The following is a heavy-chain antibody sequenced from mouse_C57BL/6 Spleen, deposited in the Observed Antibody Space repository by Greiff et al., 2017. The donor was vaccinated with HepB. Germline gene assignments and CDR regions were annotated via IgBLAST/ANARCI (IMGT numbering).Heavy chain of an antibody. V-gene: IGHV1-64*01. J-gene: IGHJ2*01. CDR1: GYTFTSYW. Sequence: QVQLKESGAELVKPGASVKLSCKASGYTFTSYWMHWVKQRPGQGLEWIGMIHPNSGSTNYNEKFKSKATLTVDKSSSTAYMQLSSLTSEDSAVYYCASPNGLDFDYWGQGTTLTVSS. CDR2: IHPNSGST. CDR3: ASPNGLDFDY. D-gene: IGHD1-1*01.